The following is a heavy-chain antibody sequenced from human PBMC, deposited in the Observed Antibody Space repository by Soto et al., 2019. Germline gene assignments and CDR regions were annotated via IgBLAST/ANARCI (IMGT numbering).Heavy chain of an antibody. D-gene: IGHD6-19*01. CDR1: GYTFTGYY. CDR2: INPNSGGT. J-gene: IGHJ3*02. Sequence: GASVKVSCKASGYTFTGYYMHWVRQAPGQGLEWMGWINPNSGGTNYAQKLQGWVTMTRDTSISTAYMELSRLRSDDTAVYYCARDLYSSGWHAYDAFDIWGQGTMVTVSS. V-gene: IGHV1-2*04. CDR3: ARDLYSSGWHAYDAFDI.